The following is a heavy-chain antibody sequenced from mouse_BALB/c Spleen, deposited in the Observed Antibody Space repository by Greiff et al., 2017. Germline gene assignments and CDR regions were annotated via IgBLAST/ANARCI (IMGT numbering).Heavy chain of an antibody. CDR3: AREVDYFDY. CDR1: GYTFTSYW. V-gene: IGHV1S81*02. CDR2: INPSNGRT. D-gene: IGHD1-1*02. Sequence: VKLQQPGAELVKPGASVKLSCKASGYTFTSYWMHWVKQRPGQGLEWIGEINPSNGRTNYNEKFKSKATLTVDKSSSTAYMQLSSLTSEDSAVYYCAREVDYFDYWGQGTTLTVSS. J-gene: IGHJ2*01.